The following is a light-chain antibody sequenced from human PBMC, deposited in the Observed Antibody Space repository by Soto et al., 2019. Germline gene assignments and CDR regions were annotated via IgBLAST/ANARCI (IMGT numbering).Light chain of an antibody. V-gene: IGKV3-20*01. CDR2: GAS. Sequence: EIVLTQSPGTLSLSPGERATLSCRASQSVSSSYLAWYQQKPGQAPRLLIYGASNRATGIPDRFSGSGSGTDFTLTISRLEPEDFAVCYCQQYDTSPWTFGQGTKVEIK. CDR1: QSVSSSY. J-gene: IGKJ1*01. CDR3: QQYDTSPWT.